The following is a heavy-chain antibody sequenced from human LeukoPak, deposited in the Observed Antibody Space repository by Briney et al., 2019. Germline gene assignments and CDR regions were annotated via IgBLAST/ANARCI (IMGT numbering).Heavy chain of an antibody. D-gene: IGHD3-9*01. CDR1: GFTFSSYA. V-gene: IGHV3-23*01. J-gene: IGHJ4*02. Sequence: GGSLRLSCAASGFTFSSYAMSWVRQAPGKGLEWVSAISGSGGSTYYADSVKGRFTISRDNSKNTLYLHMNSLRAEDTAVYYCAKGRYYDILTGSDYWGQGTLVTVSS. CDR2: ISGSGGST. CDR3: AKGRYYDILTGSDY.